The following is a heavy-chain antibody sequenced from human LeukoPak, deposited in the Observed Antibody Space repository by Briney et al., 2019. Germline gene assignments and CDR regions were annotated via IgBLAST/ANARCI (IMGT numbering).Heavy chain of an antibody. Sequence: ASVKVSCKVSGYTLTELSMHWVRQAPGQGLEWMGRINPNSGGTNYAQKFQGRVTMTRDTSISTGYMELSRLRSDDTAVYYCARAPLGYNWFDPWGQGTLVTVSS. CDR1: GYTLTELS. CDR2: INPNSGGT. D-gene: IGHD3-10*01. V-gene: IGHV1-2*06. J-gene: IGHJ5*02. CDR3: ARAPLGYNWFDP.